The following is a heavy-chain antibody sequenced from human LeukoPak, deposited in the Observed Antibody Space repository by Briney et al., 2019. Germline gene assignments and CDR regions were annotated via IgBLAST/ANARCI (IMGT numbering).Heavy chain of an antibody. CDR2: ISGSGGST. D-gene: IGHD4-17*01. CDR3: ARRGESASYGDYRFDY. V-gene: IGHV3-23*01. J-gene: IGHJ4*02. CDR1: GFTFSSYA. Sequence: GGSLRLSCAASGFTFSSYAMSWVRQAPGKGLEWVSAISGSGGSTYYADSVKVRFTISRDNSKNTLFLQMNSLRAEDTAVYYCARRGESASYGDYRFDYWGQGTLVTVSS.